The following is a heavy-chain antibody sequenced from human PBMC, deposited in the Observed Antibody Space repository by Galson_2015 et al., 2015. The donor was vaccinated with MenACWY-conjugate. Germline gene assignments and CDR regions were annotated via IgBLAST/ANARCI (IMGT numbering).Heavy chain of an antibody. CDR2: IIPIFGTA. V-gene: IGHV1-69*13. J-gene: IGHJ6*03. Sequence: SVKVSCKASGGTFSGYAISWVRQAPGQGLEWMGGIIPIFGTANYAQKFQGRVTITADESTSTAYMELSSLRSEDTAVYYCARGDIVVVPAAIRYYYYMDVWGNGTTVTVSS. CDR1: GGTFSGYA. D-gene: IGHD2-2*01. CDR3: ARGDIVVVPAAIRYYYYMDV.